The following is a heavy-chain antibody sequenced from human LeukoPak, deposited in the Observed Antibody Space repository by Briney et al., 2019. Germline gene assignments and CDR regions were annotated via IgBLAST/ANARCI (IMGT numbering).Heavy chain of an antibody. CDR1: GGSISSYY. J-gene: IGHJ4*02. CDR3: ASNRGQWLFSD. Sequence: SETLSLTCTVSGGSISSYYWNWIRQPPGKGLEWIGNIYYSGSTNYNPSLKSRVTISIDTSKNQFSLRLSSVTAADTAVYYCASNRGQWLFSDWGQGTLVTVSS. D-gene: IGHD6-19*01. V-gene: IGHV4-59*08. CDR2: IYYSGST.